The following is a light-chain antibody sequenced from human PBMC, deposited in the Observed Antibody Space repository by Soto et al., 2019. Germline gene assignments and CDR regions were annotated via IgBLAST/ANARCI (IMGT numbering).Light chain of an antibody. J-gene: IGLJ1*01. CDR2: YDN. CDR3: AAWDDSLNLLYV. Sequence: QSVLTQPPSASGTPGQRVTISCSGSNSNIGSNTVNWYQQLPGTAPKLLIYYDNLRPSGVPDRISGSKSGTSASLAISGLQSDDEADYYCAAWDDSLNLLYVFGTGTKLTVL. V-gene: IGLV1-44*01. CDR1: NSNIGSNT.